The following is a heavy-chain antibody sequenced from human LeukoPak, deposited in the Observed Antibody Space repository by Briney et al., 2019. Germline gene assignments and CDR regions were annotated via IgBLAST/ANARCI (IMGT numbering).Heavy chain of an antibody. CDR1: GYSISSGCY. D-gene: IGHD5-18*01. J-gene: IGHJ6*03. CDR3: ARERYSYAHYMDV. Sequence: SETLSLTCAVSGYSISSGCYWGWIRQPPGKGLEWIGSIYHSGSTYYNPSLKSRVTISVDTSKNQFSLKLSSVTAADTAVYYCARERYSYAHYMDVWGKGTTVTVSS. V-gene: IGHV4-38-2*02. CDR2: IYHSGST.